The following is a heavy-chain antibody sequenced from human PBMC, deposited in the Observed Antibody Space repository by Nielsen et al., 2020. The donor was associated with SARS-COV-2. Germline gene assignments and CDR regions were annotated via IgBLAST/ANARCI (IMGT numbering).Heavy chain of an antibody. J-gene: IGHJ4*02. Sequence: GGSLRLSCAASGFTVSNSAMTWVRQAPGKGLEWVSAIRASGGSTFYADSVKGRFTISRDNSKNTLYLHMNSLRAEDTAMYYCAKNPSRRDYGADYWGQGTLVTVSS. D-gene: IGHD4-17*01. CDR2: IRASGGST. CDR3: AKNPSRRDYGADY. CDR1: GFTVSNSA. V-gene: IGHV3-23*01.